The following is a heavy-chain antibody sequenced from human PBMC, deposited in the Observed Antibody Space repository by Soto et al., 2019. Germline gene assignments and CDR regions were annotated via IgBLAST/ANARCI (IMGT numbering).Heavy chain of an antibody. CDR1: GFTISSYW. J-gene: IGHJ4*02. Sequence: GGSLRLSCVASGFTISSYWMTWVRQAPGKGLKWVANIKQDGTEKFYVDSVKGRSTISRDNAKNSLYLQMNSLRAEDTAVYYCARDGDGIVATINIFDYWGQGTLVTVSS. CDR2: IKQDGTEK. V-gene: IGHV3-7*04. D-gene: IGHD5-12*01. CDR3: ARDGDGIVATINIFDY.